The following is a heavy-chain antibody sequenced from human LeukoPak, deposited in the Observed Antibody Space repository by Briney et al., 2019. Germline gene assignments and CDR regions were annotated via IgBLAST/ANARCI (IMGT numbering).Heavy chain of an antibody. Sequence: PGGSLRLSCAASGFTFSSYWMHWVRQAPGKGLVWVSRINSDGSSTSYADSVKGRFTISRDNSKDTVFLQMNSLRAEDTALYYCAKYSTSIIRGAFDFWGQGTMVTVSS. CDR1: GFTFSSYW. D-gene: IGHD3-10*01. J-gene: IGHJ3*01. V-gene: IGHV3-74*01. CDR3: AKYSTSIIRGAFDF. CDR2: INSDGSST.